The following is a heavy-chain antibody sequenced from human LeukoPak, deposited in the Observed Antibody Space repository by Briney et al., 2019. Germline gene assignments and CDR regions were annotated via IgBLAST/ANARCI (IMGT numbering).Heavy chain of an antibody. J-gene: IGHJ6*02. CDR2: ISAYNGNT. CDR1: GYTFTSYG. CDR3: ARANPQWNYDFWSGPVRGGMDV. Sequence: ASVKVSCKASGYTFTSYGISWVRQAPGQGLEWMGWISAYNGNTNYAQKLQGRVTMTTGTSTSTAYMELRSLRSDHTAVYYCARANPQWNYDFWSGPVRGGMDVWGQGTTVTVSS. V-gene: IGHV1-18*01. D-gene: IGHD3-3*01.